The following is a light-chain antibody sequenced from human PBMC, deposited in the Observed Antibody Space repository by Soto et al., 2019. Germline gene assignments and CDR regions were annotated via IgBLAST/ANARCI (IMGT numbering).Light chain of an antibody. Sequence: QSALTXPASVSGSPGQSITISCTGTSSDVGRYNLVSWYQHHPGKAPKLIIYDVTQWPSGASNRFSGSKSGNTASLTIFGLQAEDEADYYCCSYAGTTTFYVFGTGTKVTVL. CDR2: DVT. V-gene: IGLV2-23*02. J-gene: IGLJ1*01. CDR3: CSYAGTTTFYV. CDR1: SSDVGRYNL.